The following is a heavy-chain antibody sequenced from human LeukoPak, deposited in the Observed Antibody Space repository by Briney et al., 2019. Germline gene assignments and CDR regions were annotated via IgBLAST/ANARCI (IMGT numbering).Heavy chain of an antibody. CDR2: IIPIFGTA. J-gene: IGHJ4*02. V-gene: IGHV1-69*05. D-gene: IGHD3-3*01. CDR3: ARDLGDFWSGYYKPRFDY. Sequence: EASVKVSCKASGYTFTNYAISWVRQAPGQGLEWMGGIIPIFGTANYAQKFQGRVTITTDESTSTAYMELSSLRSEDTAVYYCARDLGDFWSGYYKPRFDYWGQGTLVTVSS. CDR1: GYTFTNYA.